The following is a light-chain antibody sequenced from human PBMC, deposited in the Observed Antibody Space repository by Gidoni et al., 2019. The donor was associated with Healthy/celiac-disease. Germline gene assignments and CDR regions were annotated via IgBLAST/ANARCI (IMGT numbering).Light chain of an antibody. CDR1: QSVSSSY. V-gene: IGKV3-20*01. Sequence: EIVLTPSPVTLALSPGERATLSCRASQSVSSSYLACYQQRPGQAPRLLIYGASSRATGIPDRFSGSGSGTDFTLTISRLEPEDFAVYYCQKYGSSPRSLGQGTKLEIK. J-gene: IGKJ2*03. CDR3: QKYGSSPRS. CDR2: GAS.